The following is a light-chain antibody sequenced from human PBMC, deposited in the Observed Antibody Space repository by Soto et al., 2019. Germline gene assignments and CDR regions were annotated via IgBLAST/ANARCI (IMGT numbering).Light chain of an antibody. CDR2: DAS. V-gene: IGKV3-11*01. J-gene: IGKJ5*01. CDR1: QSVSSY. CDR3: QQRTDWPPEVT. Sequence: EIVLTQSPATVSLSPGERATLSCMASQSVSSYLAWYQHKPGQAPRLLIYDASNRATGIPARFSGSGSGTDFTLTISSREPEDFAVYYCQQRTDWPPEVTFGQGTRLEIK.